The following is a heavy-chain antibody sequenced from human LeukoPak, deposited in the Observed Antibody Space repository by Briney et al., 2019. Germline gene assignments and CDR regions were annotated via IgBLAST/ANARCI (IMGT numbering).Heavy chain of an antibody. J-gene: IGHJ3*02. V-gene: IGHV4-4*09. CDR3: ASRRGSGSFDAFDI. D-gene: IGHD3-22*01. CDR1: GGSISNYY. Sequence: SETLSLTCTVSGGSISNYYWNWIRQPPGKRLEWIGYMSSSGSSNFNPSLKSRATISIDTSNNHFSLKLSSVTAADTAVYYCASRRGSGSFDAFDIWGQGTMVTVSS. CDR2: MSSSGSS.